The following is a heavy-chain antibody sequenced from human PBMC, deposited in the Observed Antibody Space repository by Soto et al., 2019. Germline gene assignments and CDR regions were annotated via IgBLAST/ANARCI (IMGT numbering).Heavy chain of an antibody. V-gene: IGHV4-34*01. D-gene: IGHD6-13*01. CDR2: INHSGGT. CDR3: ARAGHIAAAGGWFDP. Sequence: SETLSLTCAVYGGSFSGYYWTWIRQAPGKELEWIGEINHSGGTNYNSSLKSRVTISVDTSKNQFSLILYSVTAADTAVYYCARAGHIAAAGGWFDPWGQGTLVTVSS. CDR1: GGSFSGYY. J-gene: IGHJ5*02.